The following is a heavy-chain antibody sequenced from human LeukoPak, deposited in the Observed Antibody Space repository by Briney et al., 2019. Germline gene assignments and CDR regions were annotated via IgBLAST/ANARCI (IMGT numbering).Heavy chain of an antibody. CDR1: GFSFSTSW. J-gene: IGHJ4*02. Sequence: GGSLRLSCAASGFSFSTSWMHWVRRAPGKGLVWVSRIHNDGSATNYADSVKGRFTISRDNAKNTLYLQMNNLRDEDTAVYFCASTARQSYFDYWGQGILVTVSS. CDR2: IHNDGSAT. V-gene: IGHV3-74*01. CDR3: ASTARQSYFDY. D-gene: IGHD3-16*01.